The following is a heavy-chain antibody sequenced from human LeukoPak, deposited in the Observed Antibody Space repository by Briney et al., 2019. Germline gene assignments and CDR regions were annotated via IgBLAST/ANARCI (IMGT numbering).Heavy chain of an antibody. D-gene: IGHD6-19*01. CDR2: ISDDGSDK. CDR3: ARDLYSKGWFPDF. J-gene: IGHJ4*02. Sequence: GGSLRLSCAASGFTLSSYAMHWIRQAPGKGLEWVAVISDDGSDKYYADSVKGRFNISIDTSKNTLYMQINSLRVEDTAVYYCARDLYSKGWFPDFWGQGTLVTVSS. CDR1: GFTLSSYA. V-gene: IGHV3-30*01.